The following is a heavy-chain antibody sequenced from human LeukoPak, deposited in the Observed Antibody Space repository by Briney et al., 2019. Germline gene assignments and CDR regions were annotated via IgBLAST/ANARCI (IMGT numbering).Heavy chain of an antibody. D-gene: IGHD5-18*01. J-gene: IGHJ2*01. CDR3: ARHGYGQPYWYFDL. Sequence: SETLSLTCTVSGGSISSGDYYWSWIRQPPGKGLEWIGYIYYSGSTNYNPSLKSRVTISVDTSKNQFSLKLSSVTAADTAVYYCARHGYGQPYWYFDLWGRGTLVTVSS. V-gene: IGHV4-61*08. CDR1: GGSISSGDYY. CDR2: IYYSGST.